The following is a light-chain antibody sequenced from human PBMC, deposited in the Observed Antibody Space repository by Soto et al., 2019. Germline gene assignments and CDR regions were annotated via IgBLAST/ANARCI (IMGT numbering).Light chain of an antibody. CDR1: QGLSTY. J-gene: IGKJ1*01. CDR2: AAS. V-gene: IGKV1-27*01. Sequence: SPMTQSPASLSASVGDRFTIPCRARQGLSTYLAWYQQKPGQVTKLLIYAASTLQLGVPSRFSGSGSGTDFTLTISSLQPEDVASYYCQKYNSAPWTFGQGTKVEIK. CDR3: QKYNSAPWT.